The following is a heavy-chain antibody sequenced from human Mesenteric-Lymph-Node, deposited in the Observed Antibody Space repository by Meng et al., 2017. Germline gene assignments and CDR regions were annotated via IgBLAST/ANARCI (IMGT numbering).Heavy chain of an antibody. CDR3: ARTTYDDNGIYSQSVDY. CDR1: SRAFSGEF. V-gene: IGHV4-34*01. D-gene: IGHD4-17*01. J-gene: IGHJ4*02. CDR2: INHSGTT. Sequence: FSRAFSGEFGSWIRQPPGKRLVWGGEINHSGTTNYNPSLNSRVSISVATSKNQFSLRLTSVTAADTAVHYCARTTYDDNGIYSQSVDYWGQGTLVTVSS.